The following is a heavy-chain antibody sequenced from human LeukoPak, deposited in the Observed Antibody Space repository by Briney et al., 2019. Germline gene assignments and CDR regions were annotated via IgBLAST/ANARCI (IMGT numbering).Heavy chain of an antibody. D-gene: IGHD3-10*01. CDR2: INAGNGNT. CDR1: GYTFTSYG. Sequence: ASVKVSCKASGYTFTSYGISWVRQAPGQRLEWMGWINAGNGNTKYSQKFQGRVTITRDTSASTAYMELSSLRSEDTAVYYCARDLSGYYGPWGQGTLVTVSS. CDR3: ARDLSGYYGP. J-gene: IGHJ5*02. V-gene: IGHV1-3*01.